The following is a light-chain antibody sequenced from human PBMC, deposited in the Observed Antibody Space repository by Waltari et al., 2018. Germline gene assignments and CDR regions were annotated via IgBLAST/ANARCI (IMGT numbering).Light chain of an antibody. Sequence: VVLTQSPVTLSVSPGESAIISCRASQSVSSNLAWYQQKPGQAPRLLIYDASTRASSSPARFRGSGSGTEFTLTINSLQSEDSATYYCQQYNRWPPITFGQGTRLDIK. CDR3: QQYNRWPPIT. V-gene: IGKV3-15*01. CDR1: QSVSSN. J-gene: IGKJ5*01. CDR2: DAS.